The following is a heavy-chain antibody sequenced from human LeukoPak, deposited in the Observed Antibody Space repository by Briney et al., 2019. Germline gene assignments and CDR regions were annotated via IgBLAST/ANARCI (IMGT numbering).Heavy chain of an antibody. CDR2: IFYSGST. Sequence: PSETLSLTCTVSGGSISSSTYYWGWIRQPPGKGLEWIGCIFYSGSTYYNPSLQSRVTISVSTSKNQFSLKLSSVTAADTAVYYCARQTKHLVREVLAYWGQGTLVTVSS. CDR3: ARQTKHLVREVLAY. CDR1: GGSISSSTYY. V-gene: IGHV4-39*01. D-gene: IGHD6-6*01. J-gene: IGHJ4*02.